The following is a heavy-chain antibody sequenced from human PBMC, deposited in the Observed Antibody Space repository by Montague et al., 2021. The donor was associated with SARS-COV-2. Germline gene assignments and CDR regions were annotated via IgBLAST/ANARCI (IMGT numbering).Heavy chain of an antibody. CDR1: GDSVSSTAAA. CDR2: TYYRSECHT. J-gene: IGHJ4*02. CDR3: ASGWPLFD. V-gene: IGHV6-1*01. Sequence: CAISGDSVSSTAAAWNWIRQSPSRGLEWLGRTYYRSECHTDYAVSVEGRLAIDADTSKNQFYLQLHSVTPEDSAVYYCASGWPLFDWGQGTLVTVSS. D-gene: IGHD6-19*01.